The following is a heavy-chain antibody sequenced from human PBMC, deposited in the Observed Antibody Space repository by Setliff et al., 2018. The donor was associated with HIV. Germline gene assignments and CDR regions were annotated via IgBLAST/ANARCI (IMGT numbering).Heavy chain of an antibody. CDR2: INPDNSLT. Sequence: ASVKVSCKASGYKFTGHYVHWVRQAPGQGLQWMGRINPDNSLTTYAKYFEGRVTLTRDTSTNTAYMELRRLRSDDTAIYFCARNKIGWDTYSVVNYFDPWGQGTLVTVSS. V-gene: IGHV1-2*06. CDR3: ARNKIGWDTYSVVNYFDP. J-gene: IGHJ5*02. D-gene: IGHD2-21*01. CDR1: GYKFTGHY.